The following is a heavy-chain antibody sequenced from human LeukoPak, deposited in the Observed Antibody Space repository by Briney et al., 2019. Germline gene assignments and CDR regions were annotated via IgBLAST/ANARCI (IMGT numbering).Heavy chain of an antibody. J-gene: IGHJ3*02. CDR2: INPSGGST. D-gene: IGHD1-1*01. V-gene: IGHV1-46*01. Sequence: ASVKVSCKASGYTFTNYYMHWVRQAPGQGLEWMGIINPSGGSTNYAQKFQGRVTLTRDTSTSTVYMELSSLRSEDTAVYYCARDTRLLDFDAFDIWGRGTMVTVSS. CDR3: ARDTRLLDFDAFDI. CDR1: GYTFTNYY.